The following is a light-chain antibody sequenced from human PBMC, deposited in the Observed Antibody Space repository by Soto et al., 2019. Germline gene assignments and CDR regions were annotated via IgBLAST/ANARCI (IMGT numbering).Light chain of an antibody. Sequence: DIVLTQSPGTLSLSPGERATLSCRASQSVSKNYLAWYQHKPGQAPRLLIDDASNRDTGIPDRFSGSGSGTDFTLTISSLEPEDSAVYYCQQCATPPLTFGQGTKLEIK. CDR1: QSVSKNY. J-gene: IGKJ1*01. V-gene: IGKV3-20*01. CDR2: DAS. CDR3: QQCATPPLT.